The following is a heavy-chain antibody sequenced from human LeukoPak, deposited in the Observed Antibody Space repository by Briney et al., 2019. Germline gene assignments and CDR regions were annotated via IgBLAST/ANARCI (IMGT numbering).Heavy chain of an antibody. CDR2: MNPKSGNT. Sequence: ASVKVSCKASGYTFTRYDINWVRQATGQGLEWMGWMNPKSGNTGHAQKFQGRVTITRDTSISTVYMELSSLRSEDTAVYFCARDPGKWELLYYFDYWGQGTLVTVSS. J-gene: IGHJ4*02. CDR3: ARDPGKWELLYYFDY. V-gene: IGHV1-8*03. D-gene: IGHD1-26*01. CDR1: GYTFTRYD.